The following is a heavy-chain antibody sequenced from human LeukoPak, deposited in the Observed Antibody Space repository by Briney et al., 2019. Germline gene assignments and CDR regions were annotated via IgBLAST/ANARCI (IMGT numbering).Heavy chain of an antibody. J-gene: IGHJ4*02. V-gene: IGHV1-24*01. CDR1: GYTLTELS. CDR3: ARAKSRDFGWNRQSGFDY. D-gene: IGHD1-1*01. CDR2: FDPEDGET. Sequence: ASVKVSCKVSGYTLTELSMHWVRQAPGKGLEWMGGFDPEDGETIYAQKFQGRVTMTEDTSTDTAYMELSSLRSEDTAVYYCARAKSRDFGWNRQSGFDYWGQGTLVTVSS.